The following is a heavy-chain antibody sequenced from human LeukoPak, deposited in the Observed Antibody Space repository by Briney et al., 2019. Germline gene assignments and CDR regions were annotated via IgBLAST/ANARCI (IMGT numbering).Heavy chain of an antibody. J-gene: IGHJ5*02. CDR2: ISAYNGNT. CDR1: GFTFTSYG. CDR3: ARRYGSGSQYNWFDP. D-gene: IGHD3-10*01. Sequence: GGSLRLSCAASGFTFTSYGISWVRQAPGQGLEWMGWISAYNGNTNYAQKLQGRVTMTTDTSTSTAYMELRSLRSDDTAVYYCARRYGSGSQYNWFDPWGQGTLVTVSS. V-gene: IGHV1-18*01.